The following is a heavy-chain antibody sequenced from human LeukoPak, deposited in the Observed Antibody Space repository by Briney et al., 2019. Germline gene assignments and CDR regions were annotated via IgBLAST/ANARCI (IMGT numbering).Heavy chain of an antibody. D-gene: IGHD4-17*01. CDR1: GFTFSDDY. J-gene: IGHJ4*02. V-gene: IGHV3-11*01. CDR3: ARERTTVRY. CDR2: ISSDGSTI. Sequence: GGSLTLSCAASGFTFSDDYMSWIRQAPGKGPEWVSYISSDGSTIFYADSVKGRFTISRDNAKNSLFLQMNSLRAEDTAVYYCARERTTVRYWGQGTLVTVSS.